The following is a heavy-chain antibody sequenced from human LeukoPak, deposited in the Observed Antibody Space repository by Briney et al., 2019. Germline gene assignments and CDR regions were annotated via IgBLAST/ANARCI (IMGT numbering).Heavy chain of an antibody. CDR2: ISSSGSTI. CDR1: GFTLSSYK. Sequence: GGSVSLFCAASGFTLSSYKMKCARHAPGKGLEWLSYISSSGSTIYYADSVKARFTISRESAKNSLFLQMNSLRAEDTAVYYCAREALGSCSSSACFMDYWGEGTVVTVSS. J-gene: IGHJ4*02. D-gene: IGHD2-2*01. V-gene: IGHV3-48*03. CDR3: AREALGSCSSSACFMDY.